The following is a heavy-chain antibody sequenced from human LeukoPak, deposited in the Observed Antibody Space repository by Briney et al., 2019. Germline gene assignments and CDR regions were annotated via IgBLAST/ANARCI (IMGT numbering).Heavy chain of an antibody. V-gene: IGHV3-66*01. J-gene: IGHJ4*02. D-gene: IGHD3-22*01. Sequence: PGGSLRLSCAASGITVSRNYMSWVRQAPGKGLEWVSIIYSGGDTYYADSVKGRFTISRDNSKNTLYLQMNSLRAEDTAVFYCAKDPGRWLGYYLDYWGQGTLVTVSS. CDR2: IYSGGDT. CDR1: GITVSRNY. CDR3: AKDPGRWLGYYLDY.